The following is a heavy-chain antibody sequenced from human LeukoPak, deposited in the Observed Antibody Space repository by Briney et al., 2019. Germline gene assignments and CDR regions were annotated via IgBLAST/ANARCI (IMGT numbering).Heavy chain of an antibody. CDR1: GGIFSKSV. CDR3: ATTVF. J-gene: IGHJ4*02. D-gene: IGHD4-11*01. Sequence: GASVKVSCKASGGIFSKSVISWVRQAAGQGLEWMGGIIPMFATANYAQNFQGRLTITADESTNTAQMEPSGLRSEDTAVYYCATTVFWGQGTLVTVSS. V-gene: IGHV1-69*13. CDR2: IIPMFATA.